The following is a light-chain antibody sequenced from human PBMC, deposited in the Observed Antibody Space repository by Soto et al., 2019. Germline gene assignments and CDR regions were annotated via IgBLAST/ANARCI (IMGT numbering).Light chain of an antibody. CDR3: QQYEAVVT. CDR2: AAS. J-gene: IGKJ1*01. V-gene: IGKV3-20*01. Sequence: EIVLTQSPGTLSLSPGERATLFCRASQGISTLLAWYQQKPGQAPRLLIYAASTRAAGIPARFSGSGSGTDFTLTISRLEPEDVAVYYCQQYEAVVTFGQGTKVDIK. CDR1: QGISTL.